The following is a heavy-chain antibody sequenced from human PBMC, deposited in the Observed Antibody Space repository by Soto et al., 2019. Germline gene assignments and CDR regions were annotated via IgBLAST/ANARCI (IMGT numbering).Heavy chain of an antibody. CDR2: IYPGDSDT. D-gene: IGHD6-13*01. Sequence: PGESLKISCKGSGYSFTSYWIGWVRQMPGKGLEWMGIIYPGDSDTRYSPSFQGQVTISADKSISTAYLQWSSLKASDTAMYYCARHYSSSWVGYNYYYYGMDVWGQGTTVTVSS. CDR3: ARHYSSSWVGYNYYYYGMDV. CDR1: GYSFTSYW. J-gene: IGHJ6*02. V-gene: IGHV5-51*01.